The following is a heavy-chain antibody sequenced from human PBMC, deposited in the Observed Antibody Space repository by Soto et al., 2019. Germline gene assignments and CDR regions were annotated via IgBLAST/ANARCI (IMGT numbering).Heavy chain of an antibody. CDR2: INPNSGGT. CDR3: ARDVGPGYYDSSGYHPAGYHFQH. V-gene: IGHV1-2*04. D-gene: IGHD3-22*01. CDR1: GYTFTGYY. J-gene: IGHJ1*01. Sequence: GASVKVSCKASGYTFTGYYMHWVRQAPGQGLEWMGWINPNSGGTNYAQKFQGWVTMTRDTSISTAYMELSRLRSDDTAVYYCARDVGPGYYDSSGYHPAGYHFQHWGQGTLVTVSS.